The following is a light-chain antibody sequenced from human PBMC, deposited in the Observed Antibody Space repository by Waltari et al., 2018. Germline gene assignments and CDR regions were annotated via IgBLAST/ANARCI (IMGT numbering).Light chain of an antibody. Sequence: AIRITQSPSSLSASTGDRVTITCRASKGISSYLAWYQQKPGKAPKLLIYAASTLQSGVPSRFSGSGSGTDFTLTISCLQSEDFATYYCQQYYSYPLLTFGGGTKVEIK. V-gene: IGKV1-8*01. CDR2: AAS. CDR3: QQYYSYPLLT. CDR1: KGISSY. J-gene: IGKJ4*01.